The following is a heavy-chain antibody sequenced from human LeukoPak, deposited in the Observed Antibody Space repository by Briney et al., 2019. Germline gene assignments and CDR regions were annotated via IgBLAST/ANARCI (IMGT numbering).Heavy chain of an antibody. CDR2: IKQDGSEK. J-gene: IGHJ5*02. CDR3: ARDIGLRKAAPPGWFDP. Sequence: SCKASGYTFTSYGISWVRQAPGQGLEWVASIKQDGSEKYCVDSVKGRFTISRDNANNSLYLQMNSLRAYDTAVYYCARDIGLRKAAPPGWFDPWGQGALVTVSS. V-gene: IGHV3-7*01. CDR1: GYTFTSYG. D-gene: IGHD6-6*01.